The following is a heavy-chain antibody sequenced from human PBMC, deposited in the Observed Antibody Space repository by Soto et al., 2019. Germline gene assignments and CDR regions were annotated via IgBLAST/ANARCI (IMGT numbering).Heavy chain of an antibody. Sequence: SETLSLTCTVSGGSINYSSYYWAWIRQPPGKGLEWIGTVYYSGRTYYNPSLKSRVTISVDTSKNQFSLSLSSVTAADTAVYYCARVRGYYDSSGYPLTMFDYWGQGTLVTVS. CDR1: GGSINYSSYY. D-gene: IGHD3-22*01. CDR3: ARVRGYYDSSGYPLTMFDY. CDR2: VYYSGRT. J-gene: IGHJ4*02. V-gene: IGHV4-39*01.